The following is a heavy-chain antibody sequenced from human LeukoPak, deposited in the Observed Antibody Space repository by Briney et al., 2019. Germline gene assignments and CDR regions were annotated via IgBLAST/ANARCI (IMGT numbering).Heavy chain of an antibody. CDR3: ASAAGIVGVPHDPLTI. J-gene: IGHJ3*02. CDR1: GYTFTSYY. D-gene: IGHD1-26*01. Sequence: PSVKASCKASGYTFTSYYMHWVRQAPGQGLEWMGIINPSGGSTSYAQKFQGRVTMTRDTSTSTVYMELSSVRSEDTAVYYCASAAGIVGVPHDPLTIWGQGTMVTVSS. V-gene: IGHV1-46*01. CDR2: INPSGGST.